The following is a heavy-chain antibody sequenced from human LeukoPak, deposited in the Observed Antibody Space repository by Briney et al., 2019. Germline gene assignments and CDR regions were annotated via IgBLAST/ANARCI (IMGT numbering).Heavy chain of an antibody. CDR2: INPNSGGT. CDR1: GYTFAGYY. D-gene: IGHD6-13*01. V-gene: IGHV1-2*02. J-gene: IGHJ6*02. CDR3: ARERPNSSGSSWYFGPDYYYYGMDV. Sequence: ASVKVSCKASGYTFAGYYMHWVRQAPGQGLEWMGWINPNSGGTNYAQKFQGRVTMTRDTSISTAYMELSRLRSDDTAVYYCARERPNSSGSSWYFGPDYYYYGMDVWGQGTTVTVSS.